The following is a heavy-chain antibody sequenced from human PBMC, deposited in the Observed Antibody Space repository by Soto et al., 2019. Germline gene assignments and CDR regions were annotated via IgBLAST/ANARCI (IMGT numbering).Heavy chain of an antibody. D-gene: IGHD2-2*01. V-gene: IGHV3-23*01. Sequence: EVQLLESGGGLVQPGGSLRLSCTASGFTFTYYAFSWVRQAPGKGLEWVSAINANGQGIYYADSVRGRFTTPRDNSKNTVFLHMDSLRAEDTAVYYCAKDRDYPRDQFHYWGQGTLVTVSS. J-gene: IGHJ4*02. CDR1: GFTFTYYA. CDR2: INANGQGI. CDR3: AKDRDYPRDQFHY.